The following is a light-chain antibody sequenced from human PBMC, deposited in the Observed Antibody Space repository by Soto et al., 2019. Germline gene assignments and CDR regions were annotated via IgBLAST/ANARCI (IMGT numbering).Light chain of an antibody. CDR1: SDGVGGYNY. CDR2: EVS. V-gene: IGLV2-8*01. Sequence: QSALTQFPAAAGSLGQSVTISCIGTSDGVGGYNYVSWYQQHPGKSPKLMIYEVSKRPSGVPDRFSGSKSGSTASLTVSGLQSEDEADYDCSSHAGARSPVLFRGGTNLTL. J-gene: IGLJ2*01. CDR3: SSHAGARSPVL.